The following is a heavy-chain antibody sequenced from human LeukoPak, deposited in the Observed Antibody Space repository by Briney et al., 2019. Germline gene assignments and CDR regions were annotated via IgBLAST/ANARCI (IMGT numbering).Heavy chain of an antibody. CDR1: GFTFSSYA. CDR3: ARVKNQGSARIAADPIDY. J-gene: IGHJ4*02. D-gene: IGHD6-13*01. Sequence: HSGGSLRLSCAASGFTFSSYAMHWVRQAPGKGLEWVAVISYDGSNKYYADSVKGRFTISRDNSKNTLYLQMNSLRAEDTAVYYCARVKNQGSARIAADPIDYWGQGTLVTVSS. CDR2: ISYDGSNK. V-gene: IGHV3-30-3*01.